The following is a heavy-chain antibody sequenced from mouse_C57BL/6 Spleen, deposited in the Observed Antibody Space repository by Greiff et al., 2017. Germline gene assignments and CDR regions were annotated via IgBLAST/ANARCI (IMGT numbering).Heavy chain of an antibody. V-gene: IGHV10-1*01. Sequence: EVKLVESGGGLVQPKGSLKLSCAASGFSFNTYAMNWVRQAPGKGLEWVARIRSKSNNYATYYADSVKDRFTISRDDSESMLYLQMNNLKTEDTAMYYCVRHEEGNHAMDYWGQGTSVTVSS. J-gene: IGHJ4*01. CDR1: GFSFNTYA. CDR3: VRHEEGNHAMDY. D-gene: IGHD2-1*01. CDR2: IRSKSNNYAT.